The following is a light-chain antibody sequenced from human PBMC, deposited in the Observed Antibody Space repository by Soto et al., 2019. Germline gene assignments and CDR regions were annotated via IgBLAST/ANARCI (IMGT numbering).Light chain of an antibody. CDR1: NMRGKS. V-gene: IGLV3-21*02. CDR3: QVWDSSSDQVV. CDR2: DNS. Sequence: SYELTQPPSVSVAPGQTASVPCGGDNMRGKSVHWYQQRPGQAPVLVVYDNSGRPSGIPERFSGSNSGNTATLTISRVEAGDEADYYCQVWDSSSDQVVFGGGTKVTVL. J-gene: IGLJ3*02.